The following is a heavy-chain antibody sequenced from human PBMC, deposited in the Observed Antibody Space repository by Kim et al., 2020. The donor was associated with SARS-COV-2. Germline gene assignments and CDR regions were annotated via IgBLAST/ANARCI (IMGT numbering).Heavy chain of an antibody. V-gene: IGHV3-9*01. Sequence: GGSLRLSCVASGFKFGDYAMQWVRQAPGKGLEWVSGISWNSGSIGYADSVKGRFTTFRDNAKRSLYLQMNSLRGDDTALYYCVKAPSSSWKSYHSYYGMDVWGQGTTVTVSS. J-gene: IGHJ6*02. D-gene: IGHD2-15*01. CDR2: ISWNSGSI. CDR3: VKAPSSSWKSYHSYYGMDV. CDR1: GFKFGDYA.